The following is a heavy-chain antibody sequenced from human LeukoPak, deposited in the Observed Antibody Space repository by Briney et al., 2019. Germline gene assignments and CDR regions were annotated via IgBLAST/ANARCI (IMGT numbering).Heavy chain of an antibody. J-gene: IGHJ4*02. CDR3: ARFPVVGATTLYYFDY. V-gene: IGHV3-53*01. CDR1: GFTVSSNY. Sequence: GGSLRLSCAASGFTVSSNYMSWVRQAPGTGLDRVSVIYSGGSTYYADSVKGRFTISRDNSKNTLYLQMNSLRAEDTAVYYCARFPVVGATTLYYFDYWGQGTLVTVSS. D-gene: IGHD1-26*01. CDR2: IYSGGST.